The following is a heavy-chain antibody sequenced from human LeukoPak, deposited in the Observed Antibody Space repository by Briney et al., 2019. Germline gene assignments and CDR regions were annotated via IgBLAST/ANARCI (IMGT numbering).Heavy chain of an antibody. Sequence: PGGSLRLSCAASGFTLSSYWMSWVLQAPGKGLEWVANIKQDGSEKYYVDSVKGRFTISRDNAKNSLYLQMNSLRAEDTAVYYCARDEASRWGAGSAFDIWGQGTMVTVSS. J-gene: IGHJ3*02. V-gene: IGHV3-7*01. CDR1: GFTLSSYW. CDR2: IKQDGSEK. CDR3: ARDEASRWGAGSAFDI. D-gene: IGHD3-16*01.